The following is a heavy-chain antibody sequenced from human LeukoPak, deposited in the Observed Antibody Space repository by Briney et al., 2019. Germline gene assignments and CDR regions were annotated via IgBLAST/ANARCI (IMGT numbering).Heavy chain of an antibody. D-gene: IGHD3-22*01. CDR3: ASLLLNYYDSSGYDDY. CDR2: IIPIFGTA. CDR1: GGTFSSYA. J-gene: IGHJ4*02. V-gene: IGHV1-69*05. Sequence: ASVKVSCKASGGTFSSYAISWVRQAPGQGHEWMGGIIPIFGTANYAQKFQGRVTITTDESTSTAYMELSSLRSEDTAVYYCASLLLNYYDSSGYDDYWGQGTLVTVSS.